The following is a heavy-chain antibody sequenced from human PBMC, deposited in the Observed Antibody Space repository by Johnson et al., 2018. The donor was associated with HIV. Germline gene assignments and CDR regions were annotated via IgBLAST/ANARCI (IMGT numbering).Heavy chain of an antibody. D-gene: IGHD6-13*01. CDR1: GFTFSSSS. Sequence: EMQLAESGGGLVQPGGSLRLSCAASGFTFSSSSMSWVRQAPGTGLAWVSVLYRVGSTYYADSVKGRFSIPRDKSKNTLYLQMNSLRAEDTAVYYCARVTGDSSSWYVGAFDIWGQGTMVTVSS. V-gene: IGHV3-66*01. CDR3: ARVTGDSSSWYVGAFDI. CDR2: LYRVGST. J-gene: IGHJ3*02.